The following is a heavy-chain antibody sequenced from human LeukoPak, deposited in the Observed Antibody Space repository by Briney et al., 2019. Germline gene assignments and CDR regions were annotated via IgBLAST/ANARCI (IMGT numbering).Heavy chain of an antibody. Sequence: SETLSLTCTVSGGSVSSSSYYWGWIRQPPGKGLEWIGNIYYDGRTHYNPSLKSRVTISVNASKNQFSLKLSSVTAADTAVYYCARVTGSGSPSQAGYYYYYMDVWGKGTTVTISS. J-gene: IGHJ6*03. D-gene: IGHD3-10*01. CDR1: GGSVSSSSYY. CDR3: ARVTGSGSPSQAGYYYYYMDV. V-gene: IGHV4-39*07. CDR2: IYYDGRT.